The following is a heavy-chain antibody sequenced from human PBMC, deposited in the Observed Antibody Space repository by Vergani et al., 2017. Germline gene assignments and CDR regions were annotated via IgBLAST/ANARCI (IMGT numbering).Heavy chain of an antibody. CDR1: GGSISSGGYY. D-gene: IGHD2-2*02. V-gene: IGHV4-31*03. CDR3: ARARWGYCSSTSCYTHYYYYYYMDV. CDR2: IYYNGST. J-gene: IGHJ6*03. Sequence: QVQLQESGPGLVKPSQTLSLTCTVSGGSISSGGYYWSWIRQHPGKGLEWFGYIYYNGSTYYNPSLKSRVTISVDTSKNQFSLKLSSVTAADTAVYYCARARWGYCSSTSCYTHYYYYYYMDVWGKGTTVTVSS.